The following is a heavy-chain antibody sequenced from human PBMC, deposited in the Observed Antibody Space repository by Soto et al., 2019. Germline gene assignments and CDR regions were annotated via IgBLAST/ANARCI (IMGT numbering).Heavy chain of an antibody. CDR3: ARARIGAAGTKYYFDY. CDR1: GFTFSNFA. V-gene: IGHV3-64*07. Sequence: EVQLAESGGGLVQPGGSLRLSCAASGFTFSNFAVHWVRQAPGKGPEFVSGISSTGASIFYADSVKGRVTISRDNSKNAVNLRMGSLKPEDTGVYYCARARIGAAGTKYYFDYWGRGTLVTVSS. J-gene: IGHJ4*02. D-gene: IGHD6-13*01. CDR2: ISSTGASI.